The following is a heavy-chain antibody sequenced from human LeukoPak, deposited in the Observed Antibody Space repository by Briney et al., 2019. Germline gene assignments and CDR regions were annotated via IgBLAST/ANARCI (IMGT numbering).Heavy chain of an antibody. CDR2: ISSRSSAI. CDR1: GLTFSSYT. J-gene: IGHJ4*02. V-gene: IGHV3-48*01. Sequence: GGSLRLSCAATGLTFSSYTMNWLRQAPGKGLEWVSYISSRSSAIYYTDSVKGRFTISRDNAKNSLYLQMNSLRAEDTAVYYCARGRWSGYSYGDFDYWGQGTLVTVSS. CDR3: ARGRWSGYSYGDFDY. D-gene: IGHD5-18*01.